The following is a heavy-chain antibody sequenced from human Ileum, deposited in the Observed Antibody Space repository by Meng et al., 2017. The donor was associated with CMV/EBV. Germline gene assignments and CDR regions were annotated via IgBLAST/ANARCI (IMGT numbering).Heavy chain of an antibody. CDR3: AKRYYGGNSGPFDY. V-gene: IGHV3-23*01. Sequence: GGSLRLSCADSEFTFSNYAMSWVRQAPGKGLEWVSGISGSDGSTYYADSVKGRFTISRDNSKHTLYLQMNSLRAEDTAVYYCAKRYYGGNSGPFDYWGQGTLVTVSS. D-gene: IGHD4-23*01. J-gene: IGHJ4*02. CDR1: EFTFSNYA. CDR2: ISGSDGST.